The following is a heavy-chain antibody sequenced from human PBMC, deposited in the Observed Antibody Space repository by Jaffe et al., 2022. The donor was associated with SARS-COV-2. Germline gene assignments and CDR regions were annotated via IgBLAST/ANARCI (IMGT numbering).Heavy chain of an antibody. D-gene: IGHD5-18*01. J-gene: IGHJ6*02. Sequence: EVQLVESGGGLVKPGGSLRLSCAASGFTFSSYSMNWVRQAPGKGLEWVSSISSSSSYIYYADSVKGRFTISRDNAKNSLYLQMNSLRAEDTAVYYCAREGDTAGAYGGMDVWGQGTTVTVSS. CDR1: GFTFSSYS. CDR2: ISSSSSYI. CDR3: AREGDTAGAYGGMDV. V-gene: IGHV3-21*01.